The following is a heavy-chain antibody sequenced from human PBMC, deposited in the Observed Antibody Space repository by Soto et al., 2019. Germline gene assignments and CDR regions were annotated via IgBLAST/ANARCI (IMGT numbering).Heavy chain of an antibody. CDR3: ARGRLRWNFDP. Sequence: SENLSLTCAFSGGPISSYYWSWVRQPPGKGLEWIGYIYYSGSTYYNPSLKSRVTISVDTSKNQFSLKLSSVTAADTAVYYCARGRLRWNFDPWAQGTLVTVSS. V-gene: IGHV4-30-4*01. D-gene: IGHD4-17*01. CDR1: GGPISSYY. CDR2: IYYSGST. J-gene: IGHJ5*02.